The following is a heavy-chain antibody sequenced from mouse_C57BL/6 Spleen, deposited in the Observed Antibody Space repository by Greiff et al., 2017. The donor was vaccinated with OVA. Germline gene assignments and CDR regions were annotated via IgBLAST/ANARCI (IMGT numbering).Heavy chain of an antibody. CDR2: IYPGDGDT. V-gene: IGHV1-80*01. CDR3: ARDGIPFITWFAY. Sequence: QVQLQQSGAELVKPGASVKISCKASGYAFSSYWMNWVKQRPGKGLEWIGQIYPGDGDTNYNGKFKGKATLTADKSSSTAYMQLSSLTSEDSAVYFCARDGIPFITWFAYWGQGTLVTVSA. D-gene: IGHD1-1*01. CDR1: GYAFSSYW. J-gene: IGHJ3*01.